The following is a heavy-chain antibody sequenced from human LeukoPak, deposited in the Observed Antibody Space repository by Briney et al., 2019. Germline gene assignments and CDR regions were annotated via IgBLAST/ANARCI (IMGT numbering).Heavy chain of an antibody. V-gene: IGHV4-34*01. J-gene: IGHJ4*02. CDR2: INHSGST. D-gene: IGHD4-17*01. CDR1: GGSFSGYY. CDR3: ARGPYGDYPYYFDY. Sequence: SETLSLTCAVYGGSFSGYYWSWIRQPPGKGLEWIGEINHSGSTNYNPSLKSRVTISVDTSKNQFSLKQSSVTAADTAVYYCARGPYGDYPYYFDYWGQGTLVTVSS.